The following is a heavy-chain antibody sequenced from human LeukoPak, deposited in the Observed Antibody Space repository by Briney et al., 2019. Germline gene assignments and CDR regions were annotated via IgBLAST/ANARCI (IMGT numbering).Heavy chain of an antibody. CDR3: AGIQLWLSD. CDR2: IIPLFDTP. D-gene: IGHD5-18*01. CDR1: GRTFSTFG. J-gene: IGHJ4*02. V-gene: IGHV1-69*13. Sequence: SVKVSCKASGRTFSTFGISWVRQAPGQGLEWMGGIIPLFDTPRYAQKCQGRVTITADESTSTAYLELTSLRSEDTAMYYCAGIQLWLSDWGQGTLVTVSS.